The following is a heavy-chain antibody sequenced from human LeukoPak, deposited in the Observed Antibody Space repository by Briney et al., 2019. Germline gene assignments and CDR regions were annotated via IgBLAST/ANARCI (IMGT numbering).Heavy chain of an antibody. CDR2: IYYSGST. V-gene: IGHV4-59*08. CDR1: GGSISSYY. D-gene: IGHD3-10*01. J-gene: IGHJ4*02. CDR3: ARGRLWFGEVYFDY. Sequence: PSETLSLTCTVSGGSISSYYWSWIRQPPGKGLEWIGYIYYSGSTNYNPSLKSRVTISVDTSKNQFSLKLSSVTAADTAVYYCARGRLWFGEVYFDYWGQGTLVTVSS.